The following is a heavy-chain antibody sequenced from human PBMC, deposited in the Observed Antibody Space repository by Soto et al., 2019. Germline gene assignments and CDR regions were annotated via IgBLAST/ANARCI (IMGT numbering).Heavy chain of an antibody. Sequence: QVQLVESGGGVVQPGRSLRLSCAASGFTFSSYGMHWVRQAPGKGLEWVAVISYDGSNKYYADSVKGRFTISRDNSKNTLYLQMNSLRAEDTAVSYCAKETPTRPRRDDAFDICGQGTMFTFSS. V-gene: IGHV3-30*18. J-gene: IGHJ3*02. CDR2: ISYDGSNK. CDR3: AKETPTRPRRDDAFDI. CDR1: GFTFSSYG. D-gene: IGHD6-6*01.